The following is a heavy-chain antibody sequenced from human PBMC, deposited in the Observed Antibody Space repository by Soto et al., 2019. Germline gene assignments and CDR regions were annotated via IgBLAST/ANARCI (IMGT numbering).Heavy chain of an antibody. V-gene: IGHV3-64D*06. Sequence: GGSLRLSCSASGFTFSSYAMHWVRQAPGKGLEYVSSISIYGGSTHYADSVKGRFTISRDNSRNTQYLQMSSLRADDTAVYYCVKGEFYYDSSAYYPFDSWGQGPLVTVSS. CDR1: GFTFSSYA. D-gene: IGHD3-22*01. CDR2: ISIYGGST. J-gene: IGHJ4*02. CDR3: VKGEFYYDSSAYYPFDS.